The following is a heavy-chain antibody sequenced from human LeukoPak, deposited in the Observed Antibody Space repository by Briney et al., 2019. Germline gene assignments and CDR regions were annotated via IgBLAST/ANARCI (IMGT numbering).Heavy chain of an antibody. D-gene: IGHD3-3*01. Sequence: RASVKVSCKASSYTFTNYALTWVRQAPGQGLEWMGWISAYNGNTNYAQKLQGRVTMTTDTSTSTAYMELRSLRSDDTAVYYCARGLEWLTRTHTWFDPWGQGTLVTVSS. CDR1: SYTFTNYA. V-gene: IGHV1-18*01. J-gene: IGHJ5*02. CDR3: ARGLEWLTRTHTWFDP. CDR2: ISAYNGNT.